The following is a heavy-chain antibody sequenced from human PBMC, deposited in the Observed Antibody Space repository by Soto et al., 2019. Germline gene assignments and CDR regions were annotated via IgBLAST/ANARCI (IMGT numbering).Heavy chain of an antibody. V-gene: IGHV1-18*01. CDR2: ISAYNGNT. CDR1: GYTFTSYG. Sequence: ASVKVSCKASGYTFTSYGISWVRQAPGQGLEWMGWISAYNGNTNYAQKLQGRVTMTTDTSTSTAYMELRSLRSDDTAVYYCARDLGALYCRIRSCYGYWFDTWGQGTLVTV. CDR3: ARDLGALYCRIRSCYGYWFDT. D-gene: IGHD2-2*01. J-gene: IGHJ5*02.